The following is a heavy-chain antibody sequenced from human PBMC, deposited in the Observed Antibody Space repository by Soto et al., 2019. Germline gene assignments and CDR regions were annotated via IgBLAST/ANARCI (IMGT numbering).Heavy chain of an antibody. V-gene: IGHV1-8*01. J-gene: IGHJ6*02. CDR3: ARGSYSSYWYYYGMDV. Sequence: ASVKVSCKASGYTFPSYDINWVRQATGQGLEWMGWMNPNSGNTGYAQKFQGRVTMTRNTSISTAYMELSSLRSEDTAVYYCARGSYSSYWYYYGMDVWGQGTTVTVSS. CDR2: MNPNSGNT. CDR1: GYTFPSYD. D-gene: IGHD6-6*01.